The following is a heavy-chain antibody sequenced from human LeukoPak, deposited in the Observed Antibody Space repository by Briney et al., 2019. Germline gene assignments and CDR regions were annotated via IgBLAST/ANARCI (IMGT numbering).Heavy chain of an antibody. J-gene: IGHJ6*02. V-gene: IGHV3-30-3*01. D-gene: IGHD6-19*01. Sequence: GGSLRLSCAASGFAFSSYAMHWVRQAPGKGLEWVAVISYDGSNKYYADSVKGRFTISRDNSKNTLYLQMNSLRAEDMAVYYCARECSSGWYFYYYYGMDAWGQGTTVTVSS. CDR1: GFAFSSYA. CDR2: ISYDGSNK. CDR3: ARECSSGWYFYYYYGMDA.